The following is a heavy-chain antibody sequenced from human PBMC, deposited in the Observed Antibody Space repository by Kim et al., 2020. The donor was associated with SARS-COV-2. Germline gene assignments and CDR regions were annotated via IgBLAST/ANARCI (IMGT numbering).Heavy chain of an antibody. CDR1: GYTFTSYG. V-gene: IGHV1-18*01. J-gene: IGHJ6*03. Sequence: ASVKVSCKASGYTFTSYGISWVRQAPGQGLEWMGWISAYNGNTNYAQKLQGRVTMTTDTSTSTAYMELRSLRSDDTAVYYCARGVVVPAAPPSYYYYMDVWGKGTTVTVSS. CDR2: ISAYNGNT. CDR3: ARGVVVPAAPPSYYYYMDV. D-gene: IGHD2-2*01.